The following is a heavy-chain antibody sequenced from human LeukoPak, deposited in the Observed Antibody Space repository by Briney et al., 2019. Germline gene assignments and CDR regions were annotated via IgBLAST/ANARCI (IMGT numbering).Heavy chain of an antibody. Sequence: GSLRLSCAASGFTFSSYSMNWVRQAPGKGLEWVSSISSSSSYIYYADSVKGRFTISRDNAKNSLYLQMNSLRAEDTAVYYCARDLRGWYVFDYWGQGTLVTVSS. CDR1: GFTFSSYS. CDR2: ISSSSSYI. CDR3: ARDLRGWYVFDY. V-gene: IGHV3-21*01. D-gene: IGHD6-19*01. J-gene: IGHJ4*02.